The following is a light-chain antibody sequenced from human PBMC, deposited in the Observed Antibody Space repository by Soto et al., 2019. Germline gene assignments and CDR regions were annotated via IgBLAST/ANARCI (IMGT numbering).Light chain of an antibody. V-gene: IGKV3-11*01. J-gene: IGKJ4*01. CDR2: DAS. CDR1: QNISSF. Sequence: EILLTQSPATLSLSPGERATLSCRASQNISSFLAWYQQKPGQAPRLLIYDASNGATDIPARFSGSGSGTDFTLTISSLEPEDFAVYYCQQRRTWPLTFGGGTKVEIK. CDR3: QQRRTWPLT.